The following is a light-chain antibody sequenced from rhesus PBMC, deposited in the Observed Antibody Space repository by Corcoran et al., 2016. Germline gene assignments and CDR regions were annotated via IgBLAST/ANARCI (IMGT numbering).Light chain of an antibody. CDR2: QAS. V-gene: IGKV7-13*01. CDR1: ERVSLFGIYL. CDR3: LQSNNSIFT. J-gene: IGKJ3*01. Sequence: DIVLTQSPASLVVSSALRATTTCIASERVSLFGIYLIHWYQQKSGQPPKPLIYQASNKDTGVPGRFSCSGSGTGFTLTINPVEADDGADFYCLQSNNSIFTFGPGTKLDIK.